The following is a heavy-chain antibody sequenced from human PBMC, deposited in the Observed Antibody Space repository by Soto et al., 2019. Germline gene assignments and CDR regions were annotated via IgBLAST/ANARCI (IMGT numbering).Heavy chain of an antibody. J-gene: IGHJ4*02. CDR3: ARHGLYSYGHSNRGLIGY. Sequence: GESLKISCKGSGYSFTSYWIGWVRQMPGKGLEWMGIIYPGDSDTRYSPSFQGQVTISADKSISTAYLQWSSLKASDTAMYYCARHGLYSYGHSNRGLIGYWGQGTLVTVSS. V-gene: IGHV5-51*01. CDR2: IYPGDSDT. D-gene: IGHD5-18*01. CDR1: GYSFTSYW.